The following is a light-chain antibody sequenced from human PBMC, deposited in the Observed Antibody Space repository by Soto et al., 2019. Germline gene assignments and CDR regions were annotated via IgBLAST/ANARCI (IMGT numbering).Light chain of an antibody. Sequence: EIVLTQSPDTLSLFPGERATLSCRASQSVSTYLAWYQQKPGQAPRLLISGATNRATGIPDRFSGSGSGTEFTLTISSLEAEDFAVYYCHQRSNWPRTFGGGTKVAIK. J-gene: IGKJ4*01. V-gene: IGKV3-11*01. CDR3: HQRSNWPRT. CDR2: GAT. CDR1: QSVSTY.